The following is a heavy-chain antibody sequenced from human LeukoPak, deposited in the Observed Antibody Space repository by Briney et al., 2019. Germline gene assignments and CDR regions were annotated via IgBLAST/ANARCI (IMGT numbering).Heavy chain of an antibody. D-gene: IGHD2-2*01. CDR3: AKYPLPGYCSSTSCYFDY. V-gene: IGHV3-20*04. J-gene: IGHJ4*02. Sequence: GGSLRLSCAASGFTFDDYGMSWVRQAPGKGLEWVSGINWNGGSTGYADSVKGRFTISRDNSKNTLYLQMNSLRAEDTAVYYCAKYPLPGYCSSTSCYFDYWGQGTLVTVSS. CDR1: GFTFDDYG. CDR2: INWNGGST.